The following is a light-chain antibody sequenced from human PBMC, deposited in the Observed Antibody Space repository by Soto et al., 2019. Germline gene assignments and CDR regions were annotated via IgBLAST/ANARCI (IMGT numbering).Light chain of an antibody. J-gene: IGKJ3*01. V-gene: IGKV3D-15*01. Sequence: IVMTRPPPHLSVSPGERATLSCRTSPSVSSNLAWYQQKPGQPPSLXMYCVYTRAPGTPARFTGAGGATEYFPITSNRLPAEDLVSYCRQRSNWPPGTFGHGTKVDI. CDR2: CVY. CDR1: PSVSSN. CDR3: RQRSNWPPGT.